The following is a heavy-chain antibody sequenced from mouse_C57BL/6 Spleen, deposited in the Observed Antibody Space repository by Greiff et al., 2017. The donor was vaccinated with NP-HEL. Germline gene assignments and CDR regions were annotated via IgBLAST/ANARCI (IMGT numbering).Heavy chain of an antibody. J-gene: IGHJ3*01. CDR2: IDPSDSYT. V-gene: IGHV1-69*01. D-gene: IGHD4-1*01. CDR3: ARGSLANWVFAY. Sequence: VQLQQPGAELVMPGASVKLSCKASGYTFTSYWMHWVKQRPGQGLEWIGEIDPSDSYTNYNQKFKGKSTLTVDKSSSTAYMQLSSLTSEDSAVYYCARGSLANWVFAYWGQGTLVTVSA. CDR1: GYTFTSYW.